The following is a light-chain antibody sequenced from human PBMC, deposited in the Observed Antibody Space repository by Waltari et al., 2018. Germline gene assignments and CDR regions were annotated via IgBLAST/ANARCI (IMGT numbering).Light chain of an antibody. CDR2: EVS. V-gene: IGLV2-14*01. Sequence: QSALTQPASVSGSPGQSITISCTRTSNDVGGYSYVSWYQQHPGKAPKLMIFEVSKRPSGVSNRFSGSKSDNTASLTISGLQAEDEADYFCKSYTTKNTWVFGGGTKLTVL. CDR1: SNDVGGYSY. CDR3: KSYTTKNTWV. J-gene: IGLJ3*02.